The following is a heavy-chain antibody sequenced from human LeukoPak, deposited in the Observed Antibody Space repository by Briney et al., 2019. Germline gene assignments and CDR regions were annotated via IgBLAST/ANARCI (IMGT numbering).Heavy chain of an antibody. D-gene: IGHD1-14*01. J-gene: IGHJ4*02. CDR3: ARDVGVPGITTLGTPDY. CDR2: ISSDGSRK. V-gene: IGHV3-30-3*01. Sequence: GRSLRLSCAASGFTFSSYAMHWARQAPGKGLEWVAIISSDGSRKYYAASVEGRFTISRDNSQNTLYLQMDTLRAEDTAVYYCARDVGVPGITTLGTPDYWGQGTLVTVSS. CDR1: GFTFSSYA.